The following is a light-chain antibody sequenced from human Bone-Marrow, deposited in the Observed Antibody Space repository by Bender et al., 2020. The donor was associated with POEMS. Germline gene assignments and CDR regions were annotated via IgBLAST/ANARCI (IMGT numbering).Light chain of an antibody. Sequence: QSVLTQPPSASATPGQTVTISCSGSSSNIGTYSVNWYQQLPGTAPKLLIYRNDQRPAGVPDRFSGSQAGTSASLAISGLRSEDEADYFCAAWHDSLSAYVFGTGTKVTVL. CDR2: RND. CDR1: SSNIGTYS. V-gene: IGLV1-47*01. CDR3: AAWHDSLSAYV. J-gene: IGLJ1*01.